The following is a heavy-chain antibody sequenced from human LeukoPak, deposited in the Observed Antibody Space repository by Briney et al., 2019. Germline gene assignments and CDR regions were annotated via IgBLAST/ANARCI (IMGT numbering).Heavy chain of an antibody. CDR1: GFSLSSNS. J-gene: IGHJ5*02. CDR3: ASGADFWSGPNWFDP. V-gene: IGHV3-21*06. Sequence: GGSLRLSCAASGFSLSSNSMNWFRQAPGKGLEWVSSMSTSATYIHYADSVKGRFTMSRDNAKNSLYLQMNSLRAEDTAVYYCASGADFWSGPNWFDPWGQGTLVTVSS. D-gene: IGHD3-3*01. CDR2: MSTSATYI.